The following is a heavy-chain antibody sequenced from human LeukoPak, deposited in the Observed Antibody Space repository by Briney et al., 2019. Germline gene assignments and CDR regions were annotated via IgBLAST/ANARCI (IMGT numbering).Heavy chain of an antibody. V-gene: IGHV4-39*07. D-gene: IGHD3-22*01. Sequence: SETLSLTCTISGGSISSSSYYWGWIRQPPGKGLEWIGSIYYSGSTNYNPSLKSRVTISVDTSKNQFSLKLSSVTAADTAVYYCARGRLYDRRWDYWGQGTLVTVSS. CDR2: IYYSGST. CDR1: GGSISSSSYY. CDR3: ARGRLYDRRWDY. J-gene: IGHJ4*02.